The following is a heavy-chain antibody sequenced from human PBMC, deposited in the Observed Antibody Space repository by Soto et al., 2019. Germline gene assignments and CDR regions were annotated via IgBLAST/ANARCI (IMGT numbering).Heavy chain of an antibody. V-gene: IGHV1-18*01. CDR3: ARCDFGDYGPHLDH. J-gene: IGHJ4*02. CDR2: ISVYNGHT. Sequence: QVHLMQSGAEVKSPGASVRVSCKASGYTFSSYGVSWVRQAPGQGLEFMGWISVYNGHTNYAQKFQGRVTMPTDTSTSTAYMELRSLRSADTAVYFCARCDFGDYGPHLDHWGQGNLVTVSA. CDR1: GYTFSSYG. D-gene: IGHD4-17*01.